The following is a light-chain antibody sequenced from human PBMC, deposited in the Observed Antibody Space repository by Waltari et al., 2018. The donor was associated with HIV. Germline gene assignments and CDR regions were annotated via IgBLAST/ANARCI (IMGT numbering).Light chain of an antibody. V-gene: IGKV3-15*01. CDR3: QQYYNSPT. CDR2: GTS. CDR1: QSVRSN. J-gene: IGKJ1*01. Sequence: IVMAQSPVSLSVSPGERATLSCWASQSVRSNLAWYQQKPGQAPRLLISGTSARATGVPARFSGSGSGTYFTLTINSLQSDDFAVYYCQQYYNSPTFGQGTKVE.